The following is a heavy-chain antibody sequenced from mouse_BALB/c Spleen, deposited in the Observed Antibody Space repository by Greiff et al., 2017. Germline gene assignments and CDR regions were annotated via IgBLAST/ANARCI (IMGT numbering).Heavy chain of an antibody. J-gene: IGHJ3*01. V-gene: IGHV1-18*01. CDR2: INPNNGGT. Sequence: VQLKESGPELVKPGASVKIPCKASGYTFTDYNMDWVKQSHGKSLEWIGDINPNNGGTIYNQKFKGKATLTVDKSSSTAYMELRSLTSEDTAVYYYARGNSPQLASPVYGNYGFAYWGQGTLVTVSA. CDR3: ARGNSPQLASPVYGNYGFAY. CDR1: GYTFTDYN. D-gene: IGHD2-1*01.